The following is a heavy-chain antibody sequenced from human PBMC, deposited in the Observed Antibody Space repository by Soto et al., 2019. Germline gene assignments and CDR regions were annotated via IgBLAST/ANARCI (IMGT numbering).Heavy chain of an antibody. CDR2: IGPESGAT. CDR3: GRGRSGQIVVFH. J-gene: IGHJ4*02. CDR1: GYTFTGHY. D-gene: IGHD1-26*01. Sequence: ASVKVSCKASGYTFTGHYIHWVRQAPEQGPEWMGEIGPESGATRYAQRFQGRATMTRDMSITTVYMELNNLSPDDTAVYYCGRGRSGQIVVFHWGQGTPVTVSS. V-gene: IGHV1-2*02.